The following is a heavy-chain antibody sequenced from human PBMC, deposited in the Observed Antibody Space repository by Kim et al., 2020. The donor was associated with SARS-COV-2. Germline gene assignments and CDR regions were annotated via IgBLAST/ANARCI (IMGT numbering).Heavy chain of an antibody. CDR2: IIPIFGTA. CDR3: ACRSSTSISELLKQYYYYGMDV. J-gene: IGHJ6*02. V-gene: IGHV1-69*13. CDR1: GGTFSSYA. Sequence: SVKVSCKASGGTFSSYAISWVRQAPGQGLEWMGGIIPIFGTANYAQKFQGRVTITADESTSTAYMELSSLRSEDTAVYYCACRSSTSISELLKQYYYYGMDVWGQGTTVTVSS. D-gene: IGHD2-2*01.